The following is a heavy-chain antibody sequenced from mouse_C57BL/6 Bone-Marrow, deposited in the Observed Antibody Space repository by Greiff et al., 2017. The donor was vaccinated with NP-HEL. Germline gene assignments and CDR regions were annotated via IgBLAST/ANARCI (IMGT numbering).Heavy chain of an antibody. D-gene: IGHD1-1*01. CDR1: GYTFTSYW. Sequence: QVQLQHPGAELVMPGASVKLSCKASGYTFTSYWMHWVKQRPGQGLEWIGEIDPSDSYTNYNQKFKGKSTLTVDKSSSTAYMQLSSLTSEDSAVYYCASAEDSCYYGSNYFDYWGQGTTLTVSS. V-gene: IGHV1-69*01. CDR2: IDPSDSYT. J-gene: IGHJ2*01. CDR3: ASAEDSCYYGSNYFDY.